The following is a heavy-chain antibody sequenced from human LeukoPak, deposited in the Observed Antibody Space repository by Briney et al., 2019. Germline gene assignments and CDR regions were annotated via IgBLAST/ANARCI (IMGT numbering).Heavy chain of an antibody. CDR3: ARSWAAAYYYYGMDV. D-gene: IGHD6-13*01. J-gene: IGHJ6*02. CDR2: MNPNSGNT. Sequence: ASVKVSCKASGYTFTSYDINWVRQATGQGLEWMGWMNPNSGNTGYAQKVQGRVTMTRNTSISTAYMELSSLRSEDTAVYYCARSWAAAYYYYGMDVWGQGTTVTVSS. CDR1: GYTFTSYD. V-gene: IGHV1-8*01.